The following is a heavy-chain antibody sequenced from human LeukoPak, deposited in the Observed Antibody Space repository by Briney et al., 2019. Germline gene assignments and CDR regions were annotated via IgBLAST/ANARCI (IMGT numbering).Heavy chain of an antibody. V-gene: IGHV3-48*01. J-gene: IGHJ5*02. CDR2: ISTNSDTI. Sequence: GGSLRLSCSASGFPFSTLGMHWVRQAPGKGLEWISYISTNSDTIWYADSVKGRFSISRDNAKNSLFLHMNSLRAEDTAVYYCVRDLTIVGVAQVHHWGQGTLVTVSS. CDR1: GFPFSTLG. D-gene: IGHD1-26*01. CDR3: VRDLTIVGVAQVHH.